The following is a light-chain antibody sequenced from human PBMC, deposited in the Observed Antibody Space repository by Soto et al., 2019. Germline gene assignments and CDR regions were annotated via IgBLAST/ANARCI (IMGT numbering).Light chain of an antibody. Sequence: EIVMTQSPATLSVSPGERATLSCRASQSVSSNLAWYQQKPGQAPRLLIYGASTRATGIPARFSGSGSGTDFSLSISSLQSEDFAVYYCQQYITWPRTFGQGTKVDIK. J-gene: IGKJ1*01. CDR3: QQYITWPRT. V-gene: IGKV3-15*01. CDR2: GAS. CDR1: QSVSSN.